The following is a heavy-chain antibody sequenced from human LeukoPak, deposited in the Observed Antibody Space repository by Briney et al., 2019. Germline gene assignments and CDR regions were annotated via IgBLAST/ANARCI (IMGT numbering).Heavy chain of an antibody. Sequence: PGRSLRLSCAASGFTFSSYAMHWVRQAPGKGLEWVAVIPYDGSNKYYADSVKGRFTISRDNSKNTLYLQMNSLRAEDTAVYYCASLEWLSTTHYGMDVWGQGTTVTVSS. V-gene: IGHV3-30-3*01. CDR3: ASLEWLSTTHYGMDV. CDR2: IPYDGSNK. J-gene: IGHJ6*02. D-gene: IGHD3-3*01. CDR1: GFTFSSYA.